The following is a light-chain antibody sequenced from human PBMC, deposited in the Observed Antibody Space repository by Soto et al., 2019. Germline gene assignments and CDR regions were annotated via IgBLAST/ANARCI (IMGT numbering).Light chain of an antibody. Sequence: EIVLTQSPGTLSLSPGERVTLSCRASQSVSSNYLAWYQQKPGQAPRLLIYGASSRATRIPDRFSGSGSGTDFTLTISRLEPEDFAVYYCQQYGSSRWTFGQGTKVDIK. CDR2: GAS. J-gene: IGKJ1*01. CDR1: QSVSSNY. CDR3: QQYGSSRWT. V-gene: IGKV3-20*01.